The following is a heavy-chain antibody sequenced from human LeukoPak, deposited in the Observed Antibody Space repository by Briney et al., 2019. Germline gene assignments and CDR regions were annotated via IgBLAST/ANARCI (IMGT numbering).Heavy chain of an antibody. D-gene: IGHD5-24*01. CDR3: ARQMATIKDDAFDI. J-gene: IGHJ3*02. CDR2: IYYSGST. CDR1: GGSISSSSYY. Sequence: SETLSLTCTVSGGSISSSSYYWGWIRQPPGTGLEWIGSIYYSGSTYYNPSLKSRVTISVDTSKNQFSLKLSSVTAADTAVYYCARQMATIKDDAFDIWGQGTMVTVSS. V-gene: IGHV4-39*01.